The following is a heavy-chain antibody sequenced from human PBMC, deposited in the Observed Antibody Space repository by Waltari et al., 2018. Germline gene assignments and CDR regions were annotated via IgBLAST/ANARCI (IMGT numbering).Heavy chain of an antibody. J-gene: IGHJ4*02. CDR3: ARDNEGGRAAAGPREEYFDY. CDR1: GGTFSSYA. Sequence: QVQLVQSGAEVKKPGSSVKVSCKASGGTFSSYAISWVRQAPGQGLEWMGRIIPIFGTANYAQKFQGRVTITADKSTSTAYMELSSLRSEDTAVYYCARDNEGGRAAAGPREEYFDYWGQGTLVTVSS. V-gene: IGHV1-69*08. CDR2: IIPIFGTA. D-gene: IGHD6-13*01.